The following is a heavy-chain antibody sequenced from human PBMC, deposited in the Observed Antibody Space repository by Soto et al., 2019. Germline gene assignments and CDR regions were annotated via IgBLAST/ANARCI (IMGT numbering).Heavy chain of an antibody. Sequence: QVQLVESGGGVVQPGRSLRLSCAASGFTFSSYAMHWVRQAPGKGLEWVAVISYDGSNKYYADAVKGRFTISRDNSKNTLYLQMNSLRAEDTAVYYCAREQLRFLEWLNYYYYYGMDVWGQGTTVTVSS. J-gene: IGHJ6*02. D-gene: IGHD3-3*01. V-gene: IGHV3-30-3*01. CDR1: GFTFSSYA. CDR3: AREQLRFLEWLNYYYYYGMDV. CDR2: ISYDGSNK.